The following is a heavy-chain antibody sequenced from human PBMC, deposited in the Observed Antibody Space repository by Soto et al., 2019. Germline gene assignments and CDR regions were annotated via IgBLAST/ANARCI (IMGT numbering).Heavy chain of an antibody. CDR2: MNPNTGNI. D-gene: IGHD2-21*01. V-gene: IGHV1-8*01. CDR3: VRRVASGHRSWFDP. CDR1: EDTFTHYD. J-gene: IGHJ5*02. Sequence: QVELVQSGAEVKKPGASVKVSCQASEDTFTHYDINWVRQATGQGLEWMGWMNPNTGNIDYAHKFQGRVTMTRDATTRTVYMELSSLRSDDTAVYYCVRRVASGHRSWFDPRGQGTLVTVSS.